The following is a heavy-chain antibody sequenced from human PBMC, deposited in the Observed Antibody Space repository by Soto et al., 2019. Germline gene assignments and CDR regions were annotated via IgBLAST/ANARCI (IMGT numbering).Heavy chain of an antibody. V-gene: IGHV4-30-4*08. CDR2: IHYTGSI. D-gene: IGHD2-21*02. Sequence: QVQLQQSGPGLVEPSQTLSLTCAVSGGSISSEYFHWTWIRQSPGKGLEWIGYIHYTGSIMYNPSFKSRLTIAVDTTKNQFSLQLASVTAADTAVYFCAREDDGGDSYYYGLDVWGQGTTVAVAS. CDR1: GGSISSEYFH. J-gene: IGHJ6*02. CDR3: AREDDGGDSYYYGLDV.